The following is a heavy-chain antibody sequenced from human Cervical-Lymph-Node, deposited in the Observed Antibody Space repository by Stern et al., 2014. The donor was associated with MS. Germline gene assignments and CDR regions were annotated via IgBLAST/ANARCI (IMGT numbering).Heavy chain of an antibody. J-gene: IGHJ4*02. D-gene: IGHD1-26*01. V-gene: IGHV3-74*01. CDR2: INTDASRT. CDR1: GFTFSTYW. Sequence: EVQLVESGGGLVQRGGSLRLSCAASGFTFSTYWMHWVRQVPGKGLVWVARINTDASRTSYADYVEGRFTISRDNAKNTLYLQMDSLRADDTAVYYCARDRQWEISGPSDYWGPGTLVTVSS. CDR3: ARDRQWEISGPSDY.